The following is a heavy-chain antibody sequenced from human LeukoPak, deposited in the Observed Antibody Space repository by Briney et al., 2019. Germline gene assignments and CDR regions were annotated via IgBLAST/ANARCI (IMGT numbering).Heavy chain of an antibody. CDR1: GGSISSYY. D-gene: IGHD7-27*01. CDR2: IYTSGST. Sequence: SETLCLTCTVSGGSISSYYWSWIRQPAGKGLGWIGRIYTSGSTNYNPSLKSRVTMSVDTCKNQFSPRLSSITAAYTPFYYCGCYISKPGMFYHGIDHWGQGTLVTVYS. V-gene: IGHV4-4*07. J-gene: IGHJ4*02. CDR3: GCYISKPGMFYHGIDH.